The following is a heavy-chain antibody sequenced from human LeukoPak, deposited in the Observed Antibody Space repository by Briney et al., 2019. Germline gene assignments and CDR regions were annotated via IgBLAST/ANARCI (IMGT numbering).Heavy chain of an antibody. CDR3: ARGDYGSGSYSYFDY. CDR2: IYTSGST. V-gene: IGHV4-4*07. J-gene: IGHJ4*02. Sequence: SETLSLTCIVSGGSISGYYWSWIRQPAGKGLEWIGRIYTSGSTNSNPSLKSRVTMSVDTSKNQFSLKLSSATAADTAVYYCARGDYGSGSYSYFDYWGQGTLVTVSS. D-gene: IGHD3-10*01. CDR1: GGSISGYY.